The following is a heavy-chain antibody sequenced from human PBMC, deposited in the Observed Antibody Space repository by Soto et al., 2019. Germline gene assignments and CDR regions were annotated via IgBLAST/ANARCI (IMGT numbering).Heavy chain of an antibody. CDR3: ARGERVSSWHSRGLFDP. J-gene: IGHJ5*02. Sequence: SETLSLTCAVYGGSFSGYYWSWIRQPPGKGLEWIGEINHSGSTNYNPSLKSRVTISVDTSKNQFSLKLSSVTAADTAVYYCARGERVSSWHSRGLFDPWGQGTLVTVSS. V-gene: IGHV4-34*01. CDR1: GGSFSGYY. D-gene: IGHD6-13*01. CDR2: INHSGST.